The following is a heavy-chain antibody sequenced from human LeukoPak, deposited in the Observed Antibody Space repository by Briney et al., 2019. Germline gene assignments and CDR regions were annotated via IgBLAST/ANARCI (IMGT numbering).Heavy chain of an antibody. Sequence: GGSLRLSCAASGFTFNNYAMNWVRQAPGKGLEWVSSINGGGETTYYADSAKGRFTISRDNSQNTLYLQMNSLRAEDTAVYYCARDYADCVGYFFFDYWGQGTLVAVSS. J-gene: IGHJ4*02. CDR2: INGGGETT. V-gene: IGHV3-23*01. CDR1: GFTFNNYA. CDR3: ARDYADCVGYFFFDY. D-gene: IGHD4-17*01.